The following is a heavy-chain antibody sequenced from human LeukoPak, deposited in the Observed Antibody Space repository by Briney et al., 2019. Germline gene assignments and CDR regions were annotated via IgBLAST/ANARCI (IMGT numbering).Heavy chain of an antibody. Sequence: SETLSLTCSASGDSIGSYYWTWIRQSAGKGLEWIGYIFYSGSTNYSPSLKSRVTISVDTSNNQFSLQLRSVTAADTAIYYCARGRARDGSFPWLDSWGQGTLVTVSS. CDR2: IFYSGST. CDR1: GDSIGSYY. V-gene: IGHV4-59*01. J-gene: IGHJ5*01. D-gene: IGHD3-10*01. CDR3: ARGRARDGSFPWLDS.